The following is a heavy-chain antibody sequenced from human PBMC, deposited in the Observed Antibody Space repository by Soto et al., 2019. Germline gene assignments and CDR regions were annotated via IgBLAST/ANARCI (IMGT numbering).Heavy chain of an antibody. CDR2: VSGSGGST. Sequence: GVSLRLSCAASGFTFSSYWMSWVRQAPGKGLEWVSSVSGSGGSTYYADSVKGRFTISRDNSKNTLYLQMNSLRAEDTAVYYCATYSGNYERYGVYFGMDVWGQGTTVTVSS. V-gene: IGHV3-23*01. CDR3: ATYSGNYERYGVYFGMDV. D-gene: IGHD1-26*01. J-gene: IGHJ6*02. CDR1: GFTFSSYW.